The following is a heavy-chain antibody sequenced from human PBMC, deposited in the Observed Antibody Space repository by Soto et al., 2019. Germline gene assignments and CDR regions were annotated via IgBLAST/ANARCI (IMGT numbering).Heavy chain of an antibody. Sequence: GESLKISCKGSGYSFTSYWIGWVRQMPGKGLEWMGIIYPGDSDTRYSPSFQGQVTFSVDKSTSTAYLQWSSLKASDTAMYYCARQGSNGAYYYYGMDVWGQGTTVTVSS. D-gene: IGHD2-8*01. J-gene: IGHJ6*02. CDR1: GYSFTSYW. CDR3: ARQGSNGAYYYYGMDV. V-gene: IGHV5-51*01. CDR2: IYPGDSDT.